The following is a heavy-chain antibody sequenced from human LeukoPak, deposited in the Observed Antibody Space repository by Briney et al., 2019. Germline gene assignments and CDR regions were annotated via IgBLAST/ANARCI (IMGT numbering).Heavy chain of an antibody. Sequence: SETLSLPCAVYGVSFSGYYWSWLRQPPGKGMEWIGEINHSGSTNYNPSLKSRVTISVDTSKNQFSLKLSSVTAADTAVCYCARSRLRGYSGRGAFDIWGQGTMVTVSS. D-gene: IGHD5-12*01. CDR3: ARSRLRGYSGRGAFDI. J-gene: IGHJ3*02. CDR2: INHSGST. V-gene: IGHV4-34*01. CDR1: GVSFSGYY.